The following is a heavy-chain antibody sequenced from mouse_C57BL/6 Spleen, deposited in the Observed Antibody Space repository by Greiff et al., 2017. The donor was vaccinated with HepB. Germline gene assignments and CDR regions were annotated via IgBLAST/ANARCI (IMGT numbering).Heavy chain of an antibody. D-gene: IGHD2-4*01. J-gene: IGHJ2*01. V-gene: IGHV14-1*01. Sequence: VQLQQSGAELVRPGASVKLSCTASGFNIKDYYMHWVKQRPEQGLEWIGRIDPEDGDTEYAPKFQGKATMTADTSSTTAYLQLSSLTSEDTAVYYCTRGYYDYEDYWGQGTTLTVSS. CDR1: GFNIKDYY. CDR2: IDPEDGDT. CDR3: TRGYYDYEDY.